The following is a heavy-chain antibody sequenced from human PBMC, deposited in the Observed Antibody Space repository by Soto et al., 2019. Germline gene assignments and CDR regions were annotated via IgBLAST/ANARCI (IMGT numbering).Heavy chain of an antibody. D-gene: IGHD3-9*01. V-gene: IGHV1-2*02. CDR3: ARGQTGYPLLFDY. CDR1: GYTFTGYY. J-gene: IGHJ4*02. Sequence: GASVKVSCKASGYTFTGYYMHWVRQAPGQGLEWMGWINPNSGGTNYAQKFQGRVTMTRDTSISTAYMELSRLRSDDTAVYYCARGQTGYPLLFDYWGQGTLVTVSS. CDR2: INPNSGGT.